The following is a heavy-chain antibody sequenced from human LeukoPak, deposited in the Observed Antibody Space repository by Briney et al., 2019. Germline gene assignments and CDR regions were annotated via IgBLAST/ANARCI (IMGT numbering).Heavy chain of an antibody. V-gene: IGHV3-74*01. CDR3: VRDWDHFDFDF. D-gene: IGHD3-9*01. CDR1: GFTFSNYW. CDR2: IKGDGSHT. J-gene: IGHJ4*02. Sequence: PGGSLRLSCAASGFTFSNYWMHWVRQAPGKGLVWVSRIKGDGSHTIYADSVKGRFTISRDNAKNTLYLQMKSLRGEEKAVYYCVRDWDHFDFDFWGLGNLVTVSS.